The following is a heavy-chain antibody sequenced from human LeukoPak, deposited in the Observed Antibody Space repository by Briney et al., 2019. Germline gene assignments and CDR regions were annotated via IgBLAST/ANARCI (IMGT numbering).Heavy chain of an antibody. CDR2: IAGSGGFT. J-gene: IGHJ4*02. Sequence: GGSLRLSCAASGFPFSTYAMNWVRQAPGKGLEWVSVIAGSGGFTQYADSVKGRFTISRDNSKNTLYLQMNSLRDEDTAVYYCAKHRFESGGYHSTDWGQGTLVTVSS. V-gene: IGHV3-23*01. D-gene: IGHD3-22*01. CDR1: GFPFSTYA. CDR3: AKHRFESGGYHSTD.